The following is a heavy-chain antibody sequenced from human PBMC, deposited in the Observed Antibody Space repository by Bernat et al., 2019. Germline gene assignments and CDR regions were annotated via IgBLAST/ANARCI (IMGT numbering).Heavy chain of an antibody. J-gene: IGHJ4*02. Sequence: EVQLVESGGGLVQPGGSLRLSCAASGFTFSSYAMSWVRQAPGKGLQGVSAISGSGGSTYYAGSVKGRFTISRDNSKNTLYLQMNGLRAEDTAVYYCAKGLVGIFGVDYWGQGTLVTVSS. CDR3: AKGLVGIFGVDY. D-gene: IGHD2-15*01. CDR2: ISGSGGST. V-gene: IGHV3-23*04. CDR1: GFTFSSYA.